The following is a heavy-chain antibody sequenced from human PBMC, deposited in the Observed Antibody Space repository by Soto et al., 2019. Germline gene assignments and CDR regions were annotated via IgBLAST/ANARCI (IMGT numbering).Heavy chain of an antibody. V-gene: IGHV4-34*01. J-gene: IGHJ3*02. CDR1: GGSFSGYY. CDR2: INHSGST. Sequence: SETLSLTCAVYGGSFSGYYWSWIRQPPGKGLEWIGEINHSGSTNYNPSLKSRVTISVDTSKNQFSLKLSSVTAADTALYYCANIAVAGYGAFDIWGQGTMVTVSS. D-gene: IGHD6-19*01. CDR3: ANIAVAGYGAFDI.